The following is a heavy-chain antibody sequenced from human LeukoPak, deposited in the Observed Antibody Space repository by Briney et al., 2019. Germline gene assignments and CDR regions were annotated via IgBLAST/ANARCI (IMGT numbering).Heavy chain of an antibody. CDR1: GFTFSSYA. CDR2: ISGGGGTT. V-gene: IGHV3-23*01. Sequence: GGSLRLSCAASGFTFSSYAMSWVRQAPGKRLEWVSAISGGGGTTYYADSVKGRFTISRDNSKNTLYLQMNSLRAEDTAVYYCARERDYDSSGYYVFGYWGQGTLVTVSS. J-gene: IGHJ4*02. D-gene: IGHD3-22*01. CDR3: ARERDYDSSGYYVFGY.